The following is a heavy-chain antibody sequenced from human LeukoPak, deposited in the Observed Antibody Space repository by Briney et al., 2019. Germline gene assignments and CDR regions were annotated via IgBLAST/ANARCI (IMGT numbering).Heavy chain of an antibody. CDR2: ISHRGRT. CDR1: GGSLSDYY. CDR3: ARTTEGGYTYGYFYYYYMDV. D-gene: IGHD5-18*01. Sequence: SETLSLTCAVYGGSLSDYYWSWIRQSPGKGLEWIGEISHRGRTYYNLSLKSRVTISIDTSKNQFSLKVSSVTAADTAVYYCARTTEGGYTYGYFYYYYMDVWGKGTTVTISS. J-gene: IGHJ6*03. V-gene: IGHV4-34*01.